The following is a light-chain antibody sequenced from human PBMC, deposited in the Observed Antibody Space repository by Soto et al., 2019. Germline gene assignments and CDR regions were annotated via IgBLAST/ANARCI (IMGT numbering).Light chain of an antibody. CDR2: GAS. Sequence: EIVLTQSPGTLSLSPGERATLSCRASQSVTSSYLAWYQQRPGQAPRLLIYGASSRATGIPDRFSGSGSGTDFTLTISILEPEDFAVYYCQQCGTSPLTFGGGTKLEIK. CDR1: QSVTSSY. V-gene: IGKV3-20*01. J-gene: IGKJ4*01. CDR3: QQCGTSPLT.